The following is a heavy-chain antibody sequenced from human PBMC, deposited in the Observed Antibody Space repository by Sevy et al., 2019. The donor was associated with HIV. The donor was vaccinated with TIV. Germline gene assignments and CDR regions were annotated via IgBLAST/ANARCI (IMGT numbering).Heavy chain of an antibody. CDR3: AITKDYYDNSGYPFDY. Sequence: ASVKVSCKVSGYTLTKLSMHWVRQVPGKGLEWMGTFDPEDGKTIYAQKFQGRVTMTEDTSIDTAYMELSSLRSEDTAVFYCAITKDYYDNSGYPFDYWGQGTLVTVSS. CDR1: GYTLTKLS. D-gene: IGHD3-22*01. V-gene: IGHV1-24*01. J-gene: IGHJ4*02. CDR2: FDPEDGKT.